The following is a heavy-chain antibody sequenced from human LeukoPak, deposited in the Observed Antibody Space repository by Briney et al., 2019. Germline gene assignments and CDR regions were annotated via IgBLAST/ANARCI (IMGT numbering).Heavy chain of an antibody. CDR1: GFSFRSYA. CDR3: AKSGYYYDSSGNYY. J-gene: IGHJ4*02. D-gene: IGHD3-22*01. Sequence: GGSLRLSCAASGFSFRSYAMTWVRQAPGKGLEWVSAISGSGGNTYYADSVKGRFTISRDNSKNTLYLQMNSLRAEDTAVYYCAKSGYYYDSSGNYYWGQGTLVTVSS. CDR2: ISGSGGNT. V-gene: IGHV3-23*01.